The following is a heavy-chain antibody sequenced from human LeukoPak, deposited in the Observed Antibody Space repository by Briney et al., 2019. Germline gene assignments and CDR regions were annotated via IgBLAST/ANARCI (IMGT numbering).Heavy chain of an antibody. V-gene: IGHV1-69*05. Sequence: SVKVSCKASGGTFSSYAISWVRQAPGQGLEWMGGIIPIFGTANYAQKFQGRVTITTDESTSTAYMELSSLRSEDTAVYYCARPRGTEKWFDPWGQGTLVTVSS. J-gene: IGHJ5*02. CDR3: ARPRGTEKWFDP. CDR2: IIPIFGTA. D-gene: IGHD3-16*01. CDR1: GGTFSSYA.